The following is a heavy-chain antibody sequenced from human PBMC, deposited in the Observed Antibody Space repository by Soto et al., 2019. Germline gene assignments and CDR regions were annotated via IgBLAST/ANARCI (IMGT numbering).Heavy chain of an antibody. CDR1: GFTFSSYA. J-gene: IGHJ4*02. D-gene: IGHD3-10*01. CDR2: ISGSGGST. Sequence: EVQLLESGGGLVQPGGSLRLSCAASGFTFSSYAMSWVRQAPGKGLEWVSAISGSGGSTYYADSVKGRFTISRDNSTNTLYLQMNRLRAEDTAVYYCAKEFMDYYGSGSSLFDYWGQGTLVTVSS. CDR3: AKEFMDYYGSGSSLFDY. V-gene: IGHV3-23*01.